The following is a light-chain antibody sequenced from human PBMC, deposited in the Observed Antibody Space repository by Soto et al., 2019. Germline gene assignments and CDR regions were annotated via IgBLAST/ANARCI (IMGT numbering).Light chain of an antibody. CDR3: SSDISSSTLYV. V-gene: IGLV2-14*01. CDR2: EVS. J-gene: IGLJ1*01. CDR1: SSDVGGYNY. Sequence: QSVLNQPASVSGSPGQSITISCTGTSSDVGGYNYVSWYQHHPGKAPKLMIYEVSYRPSGVSDRFSGSKSGNTASLTISGLQAEDEADYYCSSDISSSTLYVFGTGTKLTVL.